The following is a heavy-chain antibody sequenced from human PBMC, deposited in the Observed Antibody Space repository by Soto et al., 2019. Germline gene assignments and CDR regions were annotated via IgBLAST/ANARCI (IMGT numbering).Heavy chain of an antibody. V-gene: IGHV1-18*01. CDR1: GYTFTSYG. D-gene: IGHD3-22*01. CDR2: ISAYNGNT. J-gene: IGHJ5*02. Sequence: ASVKVSCKASGYTFTSYGISWVRQAPGQGLEWMGWISAYNGNTNYAQKLQGRVTMTTDTSTSTAYMELRSLRSDDTAVYYCAGDSSGPWVFDPWGQGTLVTVSS. CDR3: AGDSSGPWVFDP.